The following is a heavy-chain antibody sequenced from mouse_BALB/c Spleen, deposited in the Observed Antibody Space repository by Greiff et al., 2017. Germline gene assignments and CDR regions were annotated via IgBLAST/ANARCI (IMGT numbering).Heavy chain of an antibody. Sequence: EVKLVDSGGDLVKPCGSLKLSCAASGFTFSSYGLSWVRQTPDKRLEWVATISSGGSYTYYPDSVKGRFTISRDNAKNTLYLQMSSLKSEDTAMYYGAREEVRRYAIDYWGKG. CDR1: GFTFSSYG. D-gene: IGHD2-14*01. CDR3: AREEVRRYAIDY. CDR2: ISSGGSYT. V-gene: IGHV5-6*01. J-gene: IGHJ4*01.